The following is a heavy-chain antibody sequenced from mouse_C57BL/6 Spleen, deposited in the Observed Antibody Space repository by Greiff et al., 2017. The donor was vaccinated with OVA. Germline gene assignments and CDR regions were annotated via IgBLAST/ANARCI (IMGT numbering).Heavy chain of an antibody. CDR2: IDPSDSYT. CDR3: AQLGRGFAY. Sequence: VQLQQPGAELVMPGASVKLSCKASGYTFTSYWMNWVKQRPGQGLEWIGEIDPSDSYTNYNQKFKGKSTLTVDKSSSTAYMQLSSLTSEDSAVYYCAQLGRGFAYWGQGTLVTVSA. J-gene: IGHJ3*01. V-gene: IGHV1-69*01. CDR1: GYTFTSYW. D-gene: IGHD4-1*02.